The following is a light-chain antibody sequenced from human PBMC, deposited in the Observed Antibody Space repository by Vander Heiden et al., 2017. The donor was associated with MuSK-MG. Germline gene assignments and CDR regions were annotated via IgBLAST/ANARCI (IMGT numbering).Light chain of an antibody. CDR1: QSVLYNSNNY. Sequence: DIVMTQSPDTLALSLGERATINCRSSQSVLYNSNNYLAWYQQKPGRPPRLLIYWASAREAGVPDRFNGSGYGTDFTLTISNRQADDVAVYYCQQYVYDLPLTFGGGTKVEIK. V-gene: IGKV4-1*01. J-gene: IGKJ4*01. CDR2: WAS. CDR3: QQYVYDLPLT.